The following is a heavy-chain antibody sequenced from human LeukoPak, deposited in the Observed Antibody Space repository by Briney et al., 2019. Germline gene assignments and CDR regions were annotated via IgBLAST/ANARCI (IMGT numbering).Heavy chain of an antibody. D-gene: IGHD4-11*01. V-gene: IGHV3-23*01. CDR2: ISGSGGST. CDR3: AKGNQMTTVTDYYYYGMDV. J-gene: IGHJ6*02. Sequence: GGPLRLSCAASGFTFSSYAMSWVRRAPGKGLEWVSAISGSGGSTYYAASGKGRFTISSDNSKTTLYLQMNSLRAEDTAVYYCAKGNQMTTVTDYYYYGMDVWGQGTTVTVSS. CDR1: GFTFSSYA.